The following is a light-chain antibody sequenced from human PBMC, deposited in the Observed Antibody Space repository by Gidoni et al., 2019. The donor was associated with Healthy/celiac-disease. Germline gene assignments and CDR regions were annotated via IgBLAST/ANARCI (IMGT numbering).Light chain of an antibody. J-gene: IGKJ1*01. V-gene: IGKV3-11*01. Sequence: EVVLTQSPATLSLSPGDRATLSCRASQSVSSYLAWYQQKPGQAPRLLIYDASNRATGIPARFSGSGSGTDFTLTISSLEPEDFAVYYCQQRSNWPRWTFXQXTKVEIK. CDR3: QQRSNWPRWT. CDR2: DAS. CDR1: QSVSSY.